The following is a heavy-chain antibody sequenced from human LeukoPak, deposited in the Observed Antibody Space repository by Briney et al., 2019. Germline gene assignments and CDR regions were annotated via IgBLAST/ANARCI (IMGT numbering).Heavy chain of an antibody. CDR3: ARAPSRLRGSSRAFDI. J-gene: IGHJ3*02. Sequence: SETLSLTCAVYGGSFSGYYWSWIRQPPGKGLEWIGEINHSGSTNYNPSLKSRVTISVDTSKNQFSLKLSSVTAADTAVYYCARAPSRLRGSSRAFDIRGQGTMVTVSS. V-gene: IGHV4-34*01. CDR1: GGSFSGYY. CDR2: INHSGST. D-gene: IGHD1-26*01.